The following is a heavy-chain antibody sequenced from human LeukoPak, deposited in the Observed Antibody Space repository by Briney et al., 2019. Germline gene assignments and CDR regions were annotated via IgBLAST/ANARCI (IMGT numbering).Heavy chain of an antibody. CDR2: IFTGNSGA. J-gene: IGHJ4*02. CDR1: GDRFTSYY. CDR3: AIACDSTTSCYRCFGY. Sequence: AESPLISCYASGDRFTSYYIGRWIHMPPGDLQGLAIIFTGNSGARYNPSFQSRVTISVDKSINTAYLQRSTLPAADTAVYYCAIACDSTTSCYRCFGYWGQETLVTVPS. D-gene: IGHD2-2*02. V-gene: IGHV5-51*01.